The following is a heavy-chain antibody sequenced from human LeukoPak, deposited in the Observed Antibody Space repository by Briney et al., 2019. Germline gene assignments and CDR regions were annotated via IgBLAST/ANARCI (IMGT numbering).Heavy chain of an antibody. J-gene: IGHJ6*02. CDR2: MNPNSGHT. D-gene: IGHD3-10*01. Sequence: GASVKVSCKASGYTFASYDINWVRQATGQGLEYLGWMNPNSGHTGYAQKFQGRFTMTWDTSVSTAYMELSSLSSEDTAVYYCARTLVRGLPGMDVRGQGTTVTVSS. CDR3: ARTLVRGLPGMDV. V-gene: IGHV1-8*01. CDR1: GYTFASYD.